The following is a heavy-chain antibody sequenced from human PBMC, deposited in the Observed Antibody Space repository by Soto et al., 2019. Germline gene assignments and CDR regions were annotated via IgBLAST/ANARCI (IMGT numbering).Heavy chain of an antibody. CDR2: ISAYNGNT. J-gene: IGHJ4*02. V-gene: IGHV1-18*01. CDR3: AKNIRFLEKICFPP. CDR1: GYTFTSYG. Sequence: GASVKVSCKASGYTFTSYGISWVRQAPGQGLEWMGWISAYNGNTNYAQKLQGRVTMTTDTSTSTAYMELRSLRSDDTAVYYCAKNIRFLEKICFPPGGRGTGLPVSS. D-gene: IGHD3-3*01.